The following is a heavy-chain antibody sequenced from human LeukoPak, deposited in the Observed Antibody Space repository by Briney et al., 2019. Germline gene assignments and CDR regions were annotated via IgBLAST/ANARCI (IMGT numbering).Heavy chain of an antibody. D-gene: IGHD3-22*01. Sequence: PGGSLRLSCAASGFTFSSYSMNWVRQAPGKGLEWVSSISSSSSYIYYADSVKGRFTIPRDNAKNSLYLQMNSLRAEDTAVYYCARAYYYDSSGYYHDYWGQGTLVTVSS. CDR2: ISSSSSYI. CDR3: ARAYYYDSSGYYHDY. V-gene: IGHV3-21*01. CDR1: GFTFSSYS. J-gene: IGHJ4*02.